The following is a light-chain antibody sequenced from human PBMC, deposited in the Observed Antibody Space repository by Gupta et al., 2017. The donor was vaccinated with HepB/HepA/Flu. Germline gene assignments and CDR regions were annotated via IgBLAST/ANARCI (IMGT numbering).Light chain of an antibody. J-gene: IGKJ4*01. Sequence: EIVLTQSPATLSLSPGERGTLSCSASQSVSSNLARYQQKPGQAPRLLIYDTSNRATGIRARFSGTESATAFSLTISSLVPEDFAVYYCHQGGNWRITFDGGTKVEIK. CDR2: DTS. CDR3: HQGGNWRIT. V-gene: IGKV3-11*01. CDR1: QSVSSN.